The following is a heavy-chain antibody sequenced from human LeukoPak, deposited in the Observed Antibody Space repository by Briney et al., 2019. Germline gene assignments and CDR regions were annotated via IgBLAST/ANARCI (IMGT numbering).Heavy chain of an antibody. Sequence: SETLSLTCTVSGGSISTYYWSWIRQPPGKGLEWIGYIYYCGNSNYNPSLKSRVTISVDTSKNQFSLKLSSVTAADTAVYYCARGVQQWPYYYDYWGQGTLVTVSS. V-gene: IGHV4-59*01. D-gene: IGHD6-19*01. CDR3: ARGVQQWPYYYDY. CDR1: GGSISTYY. CDR2: IYYCGNS. J-gene: IGHJ4*02.